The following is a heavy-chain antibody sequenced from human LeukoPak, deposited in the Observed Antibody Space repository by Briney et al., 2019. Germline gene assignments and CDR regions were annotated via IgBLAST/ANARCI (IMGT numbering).Heavy chain of an antibody. V-gene: IGHV4-59*01. Sequence: SETLSLTCTVSGGSISSYYWSWIRQPPGKGLEWIGYIYYSGSTNYNPSLKSRVTISVDTSKNQFSLKLSSVTAADTAVYYCAGTPLRYLDWYYRGWFDPWGQGTLVTVSS. CDR1: GGSISSYY. J-gene: IGHJ5*02. CDR3: AGTPLRYLDWYYRGWFDP. D-gene: IGHD3-9*01. CDR2: IYYSGST.